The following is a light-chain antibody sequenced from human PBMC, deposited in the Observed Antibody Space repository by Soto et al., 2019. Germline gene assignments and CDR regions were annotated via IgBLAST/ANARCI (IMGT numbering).Light chain of an antibody. CDR1: QSISSW. V-gene: IGKV1-5*01. CDR3: QEYNSYSWT. Sequence: VSVGEGTAVASRANQSISSWLAWYQQTPGKAPKLLIFDASNLETGVPSRFSGSGSGPDFTLTITSLQPDAFATYYCQEYNSYSWTVGQGTEVDI. J-gene: IGKJ1*01. CDR2: DAS.